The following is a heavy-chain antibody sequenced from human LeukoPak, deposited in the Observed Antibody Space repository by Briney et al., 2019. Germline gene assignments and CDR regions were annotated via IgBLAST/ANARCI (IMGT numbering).Heavy chain of an antibody. J-gene: IGHJ4*02. CDR2: INWNGGST. D-gene: IGHD4-17*01. CDR3: ARDKLNGDSRFDF. V-gene: IGHV3-20*04. CDR1: AFIFSGHW. Sequence: GGSLRLSCEASAFIFSGHWLNWVRQTPGKGLEWVSGINWNGGSTGYADSVKGRFTISRDNAKNSLYLQMNSLRGEDTAVYYCARDKLNGDSRFDFWGQGTLVTVSS.